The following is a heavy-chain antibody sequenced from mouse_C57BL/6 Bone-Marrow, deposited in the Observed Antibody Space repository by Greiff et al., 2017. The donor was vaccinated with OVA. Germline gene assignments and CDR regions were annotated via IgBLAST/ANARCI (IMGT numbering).Heavy chain of an antibody. CDR1: GFTFSDYG. CDR3: ATPEGFAY. Sequence: EVMLVESGGGLVKPGGSLKLSCAASGFTFSDYGMHWVRQAPEKGLEWVAYISSGTSTIYYADTVKGRFTFSRDNAKNTLFLQMASVRSEDAAVYCCATPEGFAYWGQGTLVTVSA. J-gene: IGHJ3*01. V-gene: IGHV5-17*01. CDR2: ISSGTSTI.